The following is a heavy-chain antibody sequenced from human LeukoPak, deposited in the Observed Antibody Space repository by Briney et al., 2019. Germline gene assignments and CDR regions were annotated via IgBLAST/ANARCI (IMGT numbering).Heavy chain of an antibody. CDR2: VRSDGNTK. J-gene: IGHJ6*03. CDR1: GFSFSTYG. Sequence: PGGPLRLSCAASGFSFSTYGMHWVRQAPGKGLEWVAFVRSDGNTKYYADSVKGRFTISRDNSKNTLYLEMNSLRAEDTAVYYCAKGLGYCSSTSCYGGKYYCMDVWGKGTTVTVSS. V-gene: IGHV3-30*02. CDR3: AKGLGYCSSTSCYGGKYYCMDV. D-gene: IGHD2-2*01.